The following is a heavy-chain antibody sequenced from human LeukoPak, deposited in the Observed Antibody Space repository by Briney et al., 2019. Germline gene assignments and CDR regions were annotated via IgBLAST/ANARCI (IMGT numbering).Heavy chain of an antibody. D-gene: IGHD2-21*02. CDR2: IYYSGST. J-gene: IGHJ4*02. CDR1: GDSISTYY. CDR3: AGGVTAITDY. V-gene: IGHV4-59*01. Sequence: PSETLSLTCTVSGDSISTYYWSWIRQPPGKGLEWIGYIYYSGSTNYNPSLKSRVTISVDTSKNQFSLKLSSVTAADTAVYYCAGGVTAITDYWGQGTLVTVSS.